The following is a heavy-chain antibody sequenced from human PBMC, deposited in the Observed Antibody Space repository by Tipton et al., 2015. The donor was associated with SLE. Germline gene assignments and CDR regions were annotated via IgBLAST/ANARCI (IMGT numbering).Heavy chain of an antibody. CDR3: ARGHGLWLNY. J-gene: IGHJ4*02. V-gene: IGHV4-4*07. CDR1: GGSISSYY. Sequence: LRLSCTVSGGSISSYYWSWIRQPAGKGLEWIGRIYTSGSTNYNPSLKSRVTMSVDTSKNQFSLKLSSVTAADMAVYYCARGHGLWLNYWGQGTLVTVSS. D-gene: IGHD5-18*01. CDR2: IYTSGST.